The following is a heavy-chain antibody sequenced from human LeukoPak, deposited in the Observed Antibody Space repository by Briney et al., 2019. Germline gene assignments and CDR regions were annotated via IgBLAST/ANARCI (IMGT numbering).Heavy chain of an antibody. CDR1: GFTFSSYG. CDR3: AKDYSGYEGYFDY. V-gene: IGHV3-30*18. J-gene: IGHJ4*02. D-gene: IGHD5-12*01. Sequence: GRSLRLSCAASGFTFSSYGMHWVRQAPGKGLEWVAVMSYDGSNKYYADSVKGRFTISRDNSKNTLYLQMNSLRAEDTAVYYCAKDYSGYEGYFDYWGQGTLVTVSS. CDR2: MSYDGSNK.